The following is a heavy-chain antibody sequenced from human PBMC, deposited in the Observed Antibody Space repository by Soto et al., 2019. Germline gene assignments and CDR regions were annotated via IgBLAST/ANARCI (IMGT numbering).Heavy chain of an antibody. CDR1: GYTFTGYY. CDR3: ARDSKAMVTSNWFDP. J-gene: IGHJ5*02. D-gene: IGHD5-18*01. Sequence: ASVKVSCKASGYTFTGYYMHWVRQAPGQGLEWMGWINPNSGGTNYAQKFQGRVTMTRDTSISTAYMELSRLRSEDTAVYYCARDSKAMVTSNWFDPWGQGTLVTVSS. CDR2: INPNSGGT. V-gene: IGHV1-2*02.